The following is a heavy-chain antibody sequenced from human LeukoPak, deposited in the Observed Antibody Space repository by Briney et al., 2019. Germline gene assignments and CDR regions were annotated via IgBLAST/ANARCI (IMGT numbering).Heavy chain of an antibody. D-gene: IGHD3-22*01. CDR3: ARDPAKYDSSGYPNWYFDL. V-gene: IGHV4-59*01. CDR2: IYYSGST. J-gene: IGHJ2*01. Sequence: SETLSLTCTGSGGSTSSYYWSWIRQPPGQGLEWIGYIYYSGSTNYNPSLKSRVTISVNTSKNQYSLKLTSVTAADTAVYYCARDPAKYDSSGYPNWYFDLWGRGTLVTVSS. CDR1: GGSTSSYY.